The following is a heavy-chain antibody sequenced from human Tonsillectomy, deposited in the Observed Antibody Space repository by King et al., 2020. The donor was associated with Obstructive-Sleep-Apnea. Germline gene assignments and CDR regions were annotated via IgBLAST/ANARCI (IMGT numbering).Heavy chain of an antibody. V-gene: IGHV4-59*01. CDR3: ARGHPIYDILTGYPEGFDY. D-gene: IGHD3-9*01. CDR1: GGSISSYY. J-gene: IGHJ4*02. CDR2: IYYSGST. Sequence: VQLQESGPGLVKPSETLSLTCTVSGGSISSYYWSWIRQPPGKGLEWIGYIYYSGSTNYNPSLKSRVTISVDTSKNQFSLKLSSWTAADTAVYYCARGHPIYDILTGYPEGFDYWGQGTLVTVSS.